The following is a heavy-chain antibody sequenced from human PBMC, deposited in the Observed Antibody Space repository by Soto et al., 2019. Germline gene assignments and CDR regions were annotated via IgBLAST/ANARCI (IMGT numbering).Heavy chain of an antibody. V-gene: IGHV4-4*07. Sequence: SLTRNVSYDSLSTYYWSWIRQPAGKGLEWIGRIYASGSTNYNPSLKGRVSMSVDTSKKQFSLKMISVTAADTAMYYCARSAIPRGGWFRPWGQGVLVTVSS. J-gene: IGHJ5*02. CDR3: ARSAIPRGGWFRP. CDR1: YDSLSTYY. D-gene: IGHD2-15*01. CDR2: IYASGST.